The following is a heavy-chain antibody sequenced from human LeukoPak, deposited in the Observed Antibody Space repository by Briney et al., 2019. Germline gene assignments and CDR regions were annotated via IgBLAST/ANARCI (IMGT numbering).Heavy chain of an antibody. Sequence: GGSLRLSCAASGFTFSSYSMNWVRQAPGKGLEWVSVIYSGGSTYYADSVKGRFTISRDNSKNTLYLQMNSLRAEDTAVYYCARERGIAAASYYFDYWGQGTLVTVSS. V-gene: IGHV3-53*01. D-gene: IGHD6-13*01. CDR2: IYSGGST. J-gene: IGHJ4*02. CDR3: ARERGIAAASYYFDY. CDR1: GFTFSSYS.